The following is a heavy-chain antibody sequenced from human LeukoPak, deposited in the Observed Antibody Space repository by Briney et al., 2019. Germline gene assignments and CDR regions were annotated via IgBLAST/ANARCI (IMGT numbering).Heavy chain of an antibody. D-gene: IGHD3-10*02. CDR2: LSGSGDIT. Sequence: GGSLRLSCAASGFTFNNYPMTWVRQAPGKGLVWVSNLSGSGDITYYADSVKGRFTISRDNSKNTLFLEINSLRVEDTAVYYCARGMFGVVHDYWGQGTLVTVSS. CDR3: ARGMFGVVHDY. J-gene: IGHJ4*02. V-gene: IGHV3-23*01. CDR1: GFTFNNYP.